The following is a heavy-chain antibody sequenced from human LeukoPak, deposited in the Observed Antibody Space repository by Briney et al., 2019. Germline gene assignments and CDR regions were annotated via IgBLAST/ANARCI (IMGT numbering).Heavy chain of an antibody. CDR3: ARDKIVGATYLDY. J-gene: IGHJ4*02. V-gene: IGHV3-7*01. CDR1: GFTFSNYW. D-gene: IGHD1-26*01. CDR2: IKQDGSEK. Sequence: GGSLRLSCAASGFTFSNYWMSWVRQAPGKGLEWVANIKQDGSEKYYVDSVKGRITISRDNAKNSLYLQMNNLRPEDTAVYYCARDKIVGATYLDYWGQGILVTVSS.